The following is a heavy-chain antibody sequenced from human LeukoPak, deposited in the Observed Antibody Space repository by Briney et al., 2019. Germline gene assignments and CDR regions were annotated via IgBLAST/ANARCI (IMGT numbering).Heavy chain of an antibody. J-gene: IGHJ5*02. Sequence: SETLSLTCAVSGGSISNYHWSWFRQPPGPGLEWIGYIEYSGGTTYNPSLKRRVTISVDTSTNQFSLKLNSVTAADTAVYYCARVKYSSGSTSSWFDPWGQGAPVAVSS. V-gene: IGHV4-59*08. D-gene: IGHD3-10*01. CDR3: ARVKYSSGSTSSWFDP. CDR2: IEYSGGT. CDR1: GGSISNYH.